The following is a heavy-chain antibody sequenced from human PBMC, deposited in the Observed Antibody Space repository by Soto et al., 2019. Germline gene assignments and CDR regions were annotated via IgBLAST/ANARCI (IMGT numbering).Heavy chain of an antibody. D-gene: IGHD1-26*01. V-gene: IGHV1-69*06. CDR1: GGTFNAHA. CDR2: IIPIFGTP. CDR3: ARAIKRWEVNYYFDF. Sequence: QVQLVQSGAEVKKPGSSVKVSCKGSGGTFNAHAISWVRQAPGQGLEWMGGIIPIFGTPNYAQKFQGRLTINADTSTTTAYLELSSLRSDDTAVYYCARAIKRWEVNYYFDFWGQGTLVTVSS. J-gene: IGHJ4*02.